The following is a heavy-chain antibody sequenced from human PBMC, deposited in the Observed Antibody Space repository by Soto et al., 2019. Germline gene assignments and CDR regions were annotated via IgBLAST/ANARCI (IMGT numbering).Heavy chain of an antibody. V-gene: IGHV1-2*04. CDR1: GYTFTGYY. CDR3: ARVGYCSSTSCYGDDAFDI. Sequence: QVQLVQSGAEVKKPGASVKVSCKASGYTFTGYYMHWVRQAPGQWLEWMGWINPNSGGTNYAQKLQGWVTMTRDTSISTAYMELSRLRSDDTAVYYCARVGYCSSTSCYGDDAFDIWGQGTMVTVSS. D-gene: IGHD2-2*01. CDR2: INPNSGGT. J-gene: IGHJ3*02.